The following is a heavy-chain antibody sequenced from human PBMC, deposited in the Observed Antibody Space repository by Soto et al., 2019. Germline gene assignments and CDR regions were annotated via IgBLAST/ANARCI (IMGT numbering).Heavy chain of an antibody. J-gene: IGHJ6*02. V-gene: IGHV1-2*04. CDR1: GYTFTGYY. Sequence: QVQLVQSGAEVKKPGASVKVSCKASGYTFTGYYMHWVRQAPGQGLEWMGWINPNSGGTNYAQKFQGWVTMTRDTSISTADMERSRLRSDDTAVYYCARGDVGYCSGGSCVGYYYYYYGMDVWGQGTTVTVSS. CDR2: INPNSGGT. D-gene: IGHD2-15*01. CDR3: ARGDVGYCSGGSCVGYYYYYYGMDV.